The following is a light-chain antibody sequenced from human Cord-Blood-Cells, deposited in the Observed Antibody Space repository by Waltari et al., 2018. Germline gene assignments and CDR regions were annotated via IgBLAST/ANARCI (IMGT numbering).Light chain of an antibody. V-gene: IGLV2-14*01. CDR3: SSYTSSSTVV. Sequence: QSALTQPASVSGSPGQSITISCTGTSSDVGGYNYVPWYQQHPGKAPKLMINDVSNRPAGVSNLFSGSKSGNTASLTISGLQAEDEADYYCSSYTSSSTVVFGGGTKLTVL. CDR2: DVS. CDR1: SSDVGGYNY. J-gene: IGLJ2*01.